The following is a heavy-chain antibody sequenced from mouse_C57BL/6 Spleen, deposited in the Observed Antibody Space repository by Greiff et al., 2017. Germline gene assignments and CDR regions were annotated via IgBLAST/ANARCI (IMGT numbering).Heavy chain of an antibody. CDR1: GFTFSNYW. D-gene: IGHD2-3*01. Sequence: EVMLVESGGGLVQPGGSMKLSGVASGFTFSNYWMNWVRQSPEKGLEWVAQIRLKSDNYATHYAESVKGRFTISRDDSKSSVYLQMNNLRAEDTGIYYCTVMGLYFDYWGQGTTLTVSS. CDR3: TVMGLYFDY. J-gene: IGHJ2*01. CDR2: IRLKSDNYAT. V-gene: IGHV6-3*01.